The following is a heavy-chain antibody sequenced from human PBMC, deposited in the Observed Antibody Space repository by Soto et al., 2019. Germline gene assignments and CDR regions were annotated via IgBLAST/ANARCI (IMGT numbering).Heavy chain of an antibody. CDR1: GFAFSTYS. V-gene: IGHV3-21*01. CDR3: ATAGESSRYYFDS. CDR2: ISTSSTFV. D-gene: IGHD3-16*01. J-gene: IGHJ4*02. Sequence: GGSLRLSCAASGFAFSTYSMNWVRQAPGKGLEWVSSISTSSTFVYYADSQKGRFTISRDDAKNSLYLQMNSLRAEDTALYYCATAGESSRYYFDSWGQGTQVTVSS.